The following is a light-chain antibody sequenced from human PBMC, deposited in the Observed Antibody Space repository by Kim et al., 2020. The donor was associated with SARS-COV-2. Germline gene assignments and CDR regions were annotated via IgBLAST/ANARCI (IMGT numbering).Light chain of an antibody. Sequence: SSELTQDPAVSVALGQTVRISCQGDSLRRYYATWYQQKPRQSPVVVNYGKNNRPSGIPDRFSGSSSGNTASSTITGAQAEDEADYYCQSRDSSDKVVFGGGTQLTVL. V-gene: IGLV3-19*01. J-gene: IGLJ2*01. CDR1: SLRRYY. CDR2: GKN. CDR3: QSRDSSDKVV.